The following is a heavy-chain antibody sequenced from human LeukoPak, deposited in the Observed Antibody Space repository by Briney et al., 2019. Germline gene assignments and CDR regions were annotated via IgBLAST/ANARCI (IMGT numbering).Heavy chain of an antibody. J-gene: IGHJ4*02. D-gene: IGHD2-2*01. V-gene: IGHV4-4*07. Sequence: SETLSLTCTVSGGSISSYYWSWIRQPAGKGLEWIGRIYTSGSTNYNPSLKSRVTMPVDTSKNQFSLKLSSVTAADTAVYYCARSYCSSTSCQDDYWGQGTLVTVSS. CDR3: ARSYCSSTSCQDDY. CDR2: IYTSGST. CDR1: GGSISSYY.